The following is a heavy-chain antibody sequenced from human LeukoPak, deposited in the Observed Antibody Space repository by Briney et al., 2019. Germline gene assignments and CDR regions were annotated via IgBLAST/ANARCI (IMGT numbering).Heavy chain of an antibody. D-gene: IGHD3-22*01. J-gene: IGHJ4*02. CDR1: GGSVSGTSYY. CDR2: IYYSGTT. V-gene: IGHV4-39*07. Sequence: SETLSLTCTVPGGSVSGTSYYWGWIRQPPGKGLEWIGSIYYSGTTYYNPSLKSRVTISVDTSKNQFSLKLSSVTAADTAVYYCVRDVNYYDSSGKIDYWGQGTLVAVSS. CDR3: VRDVNYYDSSGKIDY.